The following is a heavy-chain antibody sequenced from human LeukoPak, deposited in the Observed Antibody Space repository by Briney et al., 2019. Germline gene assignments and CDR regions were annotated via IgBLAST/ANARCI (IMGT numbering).Heavy chain of an antibody. CDR3: AKEYSVRNQFDY. Sequence: GGSLRLSCATSGFTFSTYGMNWVRQAPGKGLEWVSAISAGGGNTYYADSVKGRFTISRDNSKNTLFLEMNSLRAEDTAVYYCAKEYSVRNQFDYWGQGTLVAVSS. CDR1: GFTFSTYG. V-gene: IGHV3-23*01. CDR2: ISAGGGNT. J-gene: IGHJ4*02. D-gene: IGHD1-14*01.